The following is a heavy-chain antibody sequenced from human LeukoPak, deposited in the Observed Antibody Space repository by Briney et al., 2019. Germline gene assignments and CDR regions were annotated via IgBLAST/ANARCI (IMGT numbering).Heavy chain of an antibody. CDR3: AYGSRDHVAYFDY. D-gene: IGHD1-14*01. CDR2: MNPNSGNT. Sequence: GASVKVSCKASGYTFTSYDINWVRQATGQGLEWIGWMNPNSGNTGYAQKFQGRVTMTRNTSISTAYMELSSLRSEDTAVYYCAYGSRDHVAYFDYWGQGTLVTVSS. CDR1: GYTFTSYD. V-gene: IGHV1-8*01. J-gene: IGHJ4*02.